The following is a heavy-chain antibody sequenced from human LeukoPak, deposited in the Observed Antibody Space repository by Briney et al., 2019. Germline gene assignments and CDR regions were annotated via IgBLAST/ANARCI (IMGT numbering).Heavy chain of an antibody. Sequence: GASVKVSCKVSGYTLTELSMHGVRQAPGKGLEWMGGFDPEDGETIYAQKFQGRVTMTRNTSISTAYMELSSLRSEDTAVYYCARGPCSSTSCKDAFDIWGQGTMVTVSS. CDR3: ARGPCSSTSCKDAFDI. V-gene: IGHV1-24*01. J-gene: IGHJ3*02. CDR1: GYTLTELS. D-gene: IGHD2-2*01. CDR2: FDPEDGET.